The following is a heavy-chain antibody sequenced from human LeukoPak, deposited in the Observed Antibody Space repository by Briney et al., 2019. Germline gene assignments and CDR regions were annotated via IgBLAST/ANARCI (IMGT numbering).Heavy chain of an antibody. V-gene: IGHV1-2*02. CDR1: GYTFTGYY. Sequence: ASVKVSCKASGYTFTGYYIHWVRQAPGQGLEWMGWINPNSGDTNYAQRFQGRVTMTRDTSISTAYMELSSLTSDGTAVYYCARVNGGTLPFDYWGQGTLVTVSS. CDR3: ARVNGGTLPFDY. J-gene: IGHJ4*02. CDR2: INPNSGDT. D-gene: IGHD4-23*01.